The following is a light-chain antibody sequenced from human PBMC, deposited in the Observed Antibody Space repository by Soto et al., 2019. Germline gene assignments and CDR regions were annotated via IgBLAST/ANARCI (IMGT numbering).Light chain of an antibody. CDR2: WAS. J-gene: IGKJ3*01. CDR3: QQYSSTPFT. CDR1: QRVLYSSNNKNY. V-gene: IGKV4-1*01. Sequence: DIVMTQSPDSLAVSLGERATINCKASQRVLYSSNNKNYLAWYQQKPGHPPTLLIYWASTRESGVPDRFSGSGSGTDFTLTISSLQAEDVAVYYCQQYSSTPFTFGPGTKVDIK.